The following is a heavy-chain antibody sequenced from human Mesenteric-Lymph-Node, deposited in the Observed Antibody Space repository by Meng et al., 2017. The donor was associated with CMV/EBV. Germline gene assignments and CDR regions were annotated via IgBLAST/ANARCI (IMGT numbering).Heavy chain of an antibody. Sequence: GGSLRLSCAASGFTFSSLWMHWVRQAPGEGLVWVSRITGDGRSTIYGDSVKGRFTTSRDNAKNTLHLEMNSLRAEDTAVYYCAKPLLRHYDWTGFYGVDVWGQGTTVTVSS. D-gene: IGHD3-3*01. J-gene: IGHJ6*02. CDR1: GFTFSSLW. V-gene: IGHV3-74*01. CDR2: ITGDGRST. CDR3: AKPLLRHYDWTGFYGVDV.